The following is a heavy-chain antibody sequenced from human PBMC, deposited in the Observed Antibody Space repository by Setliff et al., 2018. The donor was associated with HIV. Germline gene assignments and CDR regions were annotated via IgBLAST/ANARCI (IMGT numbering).Heavy chain of an antibody. CDR1: GGPLTDHY. J-gene: IGHJ4*02. CDR3: VVYFIGNGGRGL. CDR2: ISPTGNT. V-gene: IGHV4-34*11. D-gene: IGHD2-15*01. Sequence: SETLSLTCAVHGGPLTDHYWNWIRQSPGKGLEWIGYISPTGNTNYNPSLRSRVTISLDTSTSQFSLRLNSVTAADTAHYFCVVYFIGNGGRGLWGQGTQVTVSS.